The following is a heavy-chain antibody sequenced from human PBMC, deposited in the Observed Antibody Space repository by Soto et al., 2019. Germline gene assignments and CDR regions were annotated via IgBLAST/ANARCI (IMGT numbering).Heavy chain of an antibody. D-gene: IGHD3-22*01. V-gene: IGHV1-18*04. J-gene: IGHJ5*02. Sequence: ASVKVSCKASGYTFTSYGISWVRQAPGQGLEWMGWISAYNGNTNYAQKLQGRVTMTTDTSTSTAYMELRSLRSDDTAVYYCARGRGGYYYDSSGYPRGWFDPWGQGTLVTVSS. CDR1: GYTFTSYG. CDR2: ISAYNGNT. CDR3: ARGRGGYYYDSSGYPRGWFDP.